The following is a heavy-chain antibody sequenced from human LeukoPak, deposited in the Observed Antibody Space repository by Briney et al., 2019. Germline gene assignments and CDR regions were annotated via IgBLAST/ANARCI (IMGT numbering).Heavy chain of an antibody. CDR2: ISSSSSYI. CDR3: ARDWFHAIDY. CDR1: GFTFSSYS. Sequence: GGSLRLSCAASGFTFSSYSMNWVRQAPGKGLGWVSSISSSSSYIYYADSVKGRFTISRDNAKNSLYLQMNSLRAEDTAVYYCARDWFHAIDYWGQGTLVTVSS. J-gene: IGHJ4*02. D-gene: IGHD2/OR15-2a*01. V-gene: IGHV3-21*01.